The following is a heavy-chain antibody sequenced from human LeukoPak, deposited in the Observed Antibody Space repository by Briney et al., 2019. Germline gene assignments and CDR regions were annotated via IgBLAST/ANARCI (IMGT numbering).Heavy chain of an antibody. CDR3: ARAIQGYCGGGSCYPTYNAMDV. Sequence: GGSLRLSCAASGFTFSDYYMSWIRQAPGKGLEWVSYISSSGSTIYYADSVKGRFTISRDNAKNSLYLQMNSLRVDDTAVYYCARAIQGYCGGGSCYPTYNAMDVWGQGTTVTVSS. J-gene: IGHJ6*02. CDR1: GFTFSDYY. V-gene: IGHV3-11*04. CDR2: ISSSGSTI. D-gene: IGHD2-15*01.